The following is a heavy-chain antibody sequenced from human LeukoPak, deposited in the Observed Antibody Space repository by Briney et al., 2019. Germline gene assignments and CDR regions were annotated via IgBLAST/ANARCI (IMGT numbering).Heavy chain of an antibody. Sequence: SETRSLTCTVSGGAFSSYYWSWIRQPPGKGLEWIGYIYYSGSTNYNPSLKSRVTISVDTSKNQFSLKLSSVTAADTAVYYCATRHSIGYYASPAPFDIWGQGTMVTVSS. CDR1: GGAFSSYY. CDR2: IYYSGST. J-gene: IGHJ3*02. CDR3: ATRHSIGYYASPAPFDI. D-gene: IGHD3-22*01. V-gene: IGHV4-59*01.